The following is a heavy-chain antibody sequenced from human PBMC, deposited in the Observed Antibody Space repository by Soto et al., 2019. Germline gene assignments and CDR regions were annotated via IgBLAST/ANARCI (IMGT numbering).Heavy chain of an antibody. CDR3: AKATATGGGAFHI. J-gene: IGHJ3*02. D-gene: IGHD2-8*02. V-gene: IGHV3-23*01. Sequence: GGSLRLSCAASGFTCSSYDMSWVRQAPGKGLEWVSTILVGGSTHYPDSVKGRFTISRDNSKNTAFLQMSSLTAGDTAVYYCAKATATGGGAFHICGQGTVVTVSS. CDR1: GFTCSSYD. CDR2: ILVGGST.